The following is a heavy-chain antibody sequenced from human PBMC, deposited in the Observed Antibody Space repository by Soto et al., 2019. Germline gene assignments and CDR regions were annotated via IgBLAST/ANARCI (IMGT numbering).Heavy chain of an antibody. V-gene: IGHV1-8*01. CDR2: MNPNSGYT. Sequence: ASVKVSCKASGYTFTSYDINWVRQATGQGLEWMGWMNPNSGYTGYAQKFQGRVTMTRNTSISTAYMELSSLRSEDTAVYYCARGDYGDYYYYYYYMDVWGKGTTVTVSS. CDR3: ARGDYGDYYYYYYYMDV. CDR1: GYTFTSYD. D-gene: IGHD4-17*01. J-gene: IGHJ6*03.